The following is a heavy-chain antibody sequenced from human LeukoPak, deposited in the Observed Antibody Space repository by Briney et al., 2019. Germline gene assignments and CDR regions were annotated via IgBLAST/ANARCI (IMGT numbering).Heavy chain of an antibody. CDR2: TTNTGDT. CDR1: GGSFNGYF. V-gene: IGHV4-34*01. CDR3: ARAPYIRSWYQLSRGEDY. D-gene: IGHD2-2*01. Sequence: SETLSLTCAVSGGSFNGYFWTWIRQPPGKGLEWIGETTNTGDTKYNPSLNNRVTIAVDTSKRRFSPRLTSVTAADTAMYYCARAPYIRSWYQLSRGEDYWGQGTLVTVSS. J-gene: IGHJ4*02.